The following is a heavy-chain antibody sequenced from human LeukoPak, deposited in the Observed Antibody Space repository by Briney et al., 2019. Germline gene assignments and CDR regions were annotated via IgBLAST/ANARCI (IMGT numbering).Heavy chain of an antibody. CDR1: GFTFSTYA. D-gene: IGHD6-13*01. J-gene: IGHJ4*02. Sequence: GRSLRLSCAASGFTFSTYAMSCVRQAPGKRLEWVSVIIADGGSTYYPASVKCRFTITRHNSKNTLYLPLNTRRPEDTAIYHCASPDTPRAVCHSGAWYYFDCWGEGTLVTVSS. CDR2: IIADGGST. CDR3: ASPDTPRAVCHSGAWYYFDC. V-gene: IGHV3-23*01.